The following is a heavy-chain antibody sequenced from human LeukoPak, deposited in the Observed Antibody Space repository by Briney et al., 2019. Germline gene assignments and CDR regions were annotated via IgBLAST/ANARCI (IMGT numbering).Heavy chain of an antibody. J-gene: IGHJ4*02. CDR1: GXTFXXYA. CDR2: ISGSGGSN. D-gene: IGHD3-22*01. Sequence: GGSLRLSCAASGXTFXXYAXXWXRXAXGXGLEWVXGISGSGGSNDYAGSLKGRFTISRDNSKNTLDLQMNSLRAEDTAVYYCARSSTVIVGDFGYWGQGTLVTVSS. V-gene: IGHV3-23*01. CDR3: ARSSTVIVGDFGY.